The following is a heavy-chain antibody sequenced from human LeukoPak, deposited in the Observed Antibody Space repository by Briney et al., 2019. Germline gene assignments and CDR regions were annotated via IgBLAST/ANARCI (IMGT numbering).Heavy chain of an antibody. CDR2: IYYSGST. Sequence: SETLSLTCTVSGGSISSSSYYWGWIRQPPGKGLEWIGSIYYSGSTYYNPSLKSRVTISVDTSKNQFSLKLSSVTAADTAVYYCARGPGKDYGDFDYWGQGTLVTVSS. D-gene: IGHD4-17*01. CDR3: ARGPGKDYGDFDY. V-gene: IGHV4-39*07. J-gene: IGHJ4*02. CDR1: GGSISSSSYY.